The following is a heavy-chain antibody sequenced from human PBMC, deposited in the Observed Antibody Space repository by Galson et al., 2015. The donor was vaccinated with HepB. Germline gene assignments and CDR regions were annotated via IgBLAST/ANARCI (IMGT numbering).Heavy chain of an antibody. V-gene: IGHV1-69*13. Sequence: SVKVSCKASGGTFSDYSISWVRQAPGQGLEWMGGIIPMFGTVHYAQKVQDRVTITADESTRTAHMELSSLRYEDTAVYYCARVRYEGELSPTRYYSYYMDVWGKGTTVTVSS. CDR1: GGTFSDYS. D-gene: IGHD3-16*02. CDR3: ARVRYEGELSPTRYYSYYMDV. CDR2: IIPMFGTV. J-gene: IGHJ6*03.